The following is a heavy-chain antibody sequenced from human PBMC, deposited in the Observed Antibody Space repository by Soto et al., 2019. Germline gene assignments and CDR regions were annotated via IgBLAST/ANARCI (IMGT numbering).Heavy chain of an antibody. J-gene: IGHJ3*02. V-gene: IGHV3-30-3*01. D-gene: IGHD3-9*01. Sequence: QVQLVESGGGVVQPGRSLRLSCEASGFTFSSYAMHWVRQAPGKGLEWVAVISYDGSNKYYADSVKGRFTISRDNSKSALYLQMNSLRAEDTAVYYCARDRRYFDWWGGAFDIWGQGTMVTVSS. CDR2: ISYDGSNK. CDR1: GFTFSSYA. CDR3: ARDRRYFDWWGGAFDI.